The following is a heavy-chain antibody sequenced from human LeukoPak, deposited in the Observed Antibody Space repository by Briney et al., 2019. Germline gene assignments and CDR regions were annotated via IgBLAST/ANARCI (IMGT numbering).Heavy chain of an antibody. V-gene: IGHV3-23*01. CDR1: GFTFSSYA. J-gene: IGHJ4*02. Sequence: GGSLRLSCAASGFTFSSYAMSWVRQAPGKGLEWVSAFSGSGGGTYYADSVKGRFTISRDNSKSTLYLQMGGLRAEDTAVYYCARSGYNRFDYWGQGTLVTASS. CDR3: ARSGYNRFDY. D-gene: IGHD5-24*01. CDR2: FSGSGGGT.